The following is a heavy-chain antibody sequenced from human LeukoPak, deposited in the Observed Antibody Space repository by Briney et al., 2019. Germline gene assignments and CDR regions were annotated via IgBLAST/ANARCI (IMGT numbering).Heavy chain of an antibody. CDR2: IKQDGSEK. CDR3: ASMTHSSAFDI. CDR1: GFAFSSYW. V-gene: IGHV3-7*01. Sequence: PGGSLRLSCAASGFAFSSYWMSWVRQAPGKGLEWVANIKQDGSEKYYVDSVKGRFTISRDNAENSLYLQMNSLRAEDTAVYYCASMTHSSAFDIWGQGTMVTVSS. J-gene: IGHJ3*02. D-gene: IGHD2/OR15-2a*01.